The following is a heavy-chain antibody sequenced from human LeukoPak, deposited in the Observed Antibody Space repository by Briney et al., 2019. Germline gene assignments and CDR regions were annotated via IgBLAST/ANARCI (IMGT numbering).Heavy chain of an antibody. CDR1: GGSISSYY. CDR2: IYYSGST. V-gene: IGHV4-59*01. J-gene: IGHJ3*02. CDR3: ARDPGGFGELGSRSNDAFDI. Sequence: SETLSLTCTVSGGSISSYYWSWIRQPPGKGLEWIGYIYYSGSTNYNPSLKSRVTISVDTSKNQFSLKLSSVTAADTAVYYCARDPGGFGELGSRSNDAFDIWGQGTMVTVSS. D-gene: IGHD3-10*01.